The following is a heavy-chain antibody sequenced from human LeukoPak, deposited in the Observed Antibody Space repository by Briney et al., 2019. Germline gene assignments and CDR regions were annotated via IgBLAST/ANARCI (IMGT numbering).Heavy chain of an antibody. D-gene: IGHD5-18*01. CDR3: ARGEDTAMVYGGNWFDP. J-gene: IGHJ5*02. CDR2: NSSSSSYT. V-gene: IGHV3-11*06. Sequence: GGSLRLSCAASGFTFSDYYMSWIRQAPGKGLEWVSYNSSSSSYTNYADSVKGRFTISRDNAKNSLYLQMNSLRAEDTAVYYCARGEDTAMVYGGNWFDPWGQGTLVTVSS. CDR1: GFTFSDYY.